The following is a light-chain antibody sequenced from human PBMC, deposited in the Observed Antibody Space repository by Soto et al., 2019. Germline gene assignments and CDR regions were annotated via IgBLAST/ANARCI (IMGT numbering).Light chain of an antibody. V-gene: IGKV3-11*01. Sequence: VLTQSPATLSLSPGERATLSCRASLNVNSYLAWYQQKPGQAPRLLIYDASNRAAGIPARFSGSGSGTDFTLTISRLEPEDFAVYYCQQYGDSPITFGQGTRLEIK. CDR2: DAS. CDR1: LNVNSY. CDR3: QQYGDSPIT. J-gene: IGKJ5*01.